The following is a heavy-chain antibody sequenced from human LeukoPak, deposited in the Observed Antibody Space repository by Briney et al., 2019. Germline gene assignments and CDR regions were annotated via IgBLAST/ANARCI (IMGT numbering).Heavy chain of an antibody. J-gene: IGHJ4*02. CDR1: GFTFSSYS. CDR3: TREADPYGSGYFDY. CDR2: IRSKAYGGTT. V-gene: IGHV3-49*04. D-gene: IGHD3-10*01. Sequence: GGSLRLSCAASGFTFSSYSMNWVRQAPGKGLEWVGFIRSKAYGGTTEYAASVKGRFTISRDDSKSIAYLQMNSLKTEDTAVYYCTREADPYGSGYFDYWGQGTLVTVSS.